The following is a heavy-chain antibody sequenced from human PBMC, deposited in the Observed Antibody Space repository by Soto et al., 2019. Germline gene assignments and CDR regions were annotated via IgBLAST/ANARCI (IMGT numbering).Heavy chain of an antibody. J-gene: IGHJ4*02. Sequence: SETLSRTCAVSGGSFTSNNWWTWVRQPPGQGLEWIGEIYRTGSTNYNPSLKSRVTISLDKSENQFSLKVTSLTAADTAVYYCASRDPGTSVDDWGQGTLVTVSS. CDR3: ASRDPGTSVDD. D-gene: IGHD1-7*01. CDR2: IYRTGST. V-gene: IGHV4-4*02. CDR1: GGSFTSNNW.